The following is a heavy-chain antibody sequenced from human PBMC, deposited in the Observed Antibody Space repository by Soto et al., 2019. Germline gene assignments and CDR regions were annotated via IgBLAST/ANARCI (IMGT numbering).Heavy chain of an antibody. Sequence: GASVKVSCKASGYTFTSYDINWVRQATGQGLEWMGWMNPNSGNTGYAQKFQGRVTMTRNTSISTAYMELSSLRSEDTAVYYCASNRGYDYDAFDIWGQGTMVTVSS. D-gene: IGHD5-12*01. CDR3: ASNRGYDYDAFDI. V-gene: IGHV1-8*01. CDR1: GYTFTSYD. J-gene: IGHJ3*02. CDR2: MNPNSGNT.